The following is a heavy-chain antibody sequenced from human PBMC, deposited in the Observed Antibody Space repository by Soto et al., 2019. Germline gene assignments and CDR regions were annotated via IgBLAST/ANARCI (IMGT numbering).Heavy chain of an antibody. CDR1: GFTFSSHG. D-gene: IGHD2-15*01. Sequence: GGSLRLSCAASGFTFSSHGMHWVRQAPGKGLEWVAVIWYDGSNRNYADSVKGRFTISRDNSKNTVFLQMNSLRVEDTAVYYCAAGDCSGGACFSLDPWGQGTMVTVSS. J-gene: IGHJ5*02. CDR2: IWYDGSNR. CDR3: AAGDCSGGACFSLDP. V-gene: IGHV3-33*01.